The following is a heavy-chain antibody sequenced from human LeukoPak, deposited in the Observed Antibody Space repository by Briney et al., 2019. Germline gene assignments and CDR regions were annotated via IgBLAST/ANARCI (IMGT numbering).Heavy chain of an antibody. Sequence: ASVKVSCKASGYTFTSYDINRVRQATGQGLEWMGWMNPNSGNTGYAQKFQGRVTITRNTSISTAYMELSSLRSEDTAVYYCARATRITMVRGVIYWFDPWGQGTLVTVSS. CDR2: MNPNSGNT. J-gene: IGHJ5*02. V-gene: IGHV1-8*01. CDR3: ARATRITMVRGVIYWFDP. CDR1: GYTFTSYD. D-gene: IGHD3-10*01.